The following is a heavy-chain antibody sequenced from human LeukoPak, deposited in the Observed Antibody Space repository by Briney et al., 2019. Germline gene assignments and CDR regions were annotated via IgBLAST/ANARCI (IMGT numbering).Heavy chain of an antibody. V-gene: IGHV4-34*01. D-gene: IGHD2-2*01. CDR2: INHSGST. CDR3: ARGAKSPGRTRYGYCSSTSCSYYFDY. J-gene: IGHJ4*02. Sequence: PSETLSLTCAVYGGSFSGYYWSWIRQPPGKGLEWIGEINHSGSTNYNPSLKSRVTISVDTSKNQFSLKLSSVTAADTAVYYCARGAKSPGRTRYGYCSSTSCSYYFDYWGQGTLVTVSS. CDR1: GGSFSGYY.